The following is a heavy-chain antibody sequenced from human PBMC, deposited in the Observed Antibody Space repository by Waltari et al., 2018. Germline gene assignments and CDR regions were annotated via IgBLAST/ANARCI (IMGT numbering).Heavy chain of an antibody. CDR2: MNPNSGNT. V-gene: IGHV1-8*01. Sequence: QVQLVQSGAEVKKPGASVTVSCKASGYTFTSYDIHWVRQATGQGLEWMGWMNPNSGNTGYAQKFQGRVTMTRNTSISTAYMELSSLRSEDTAVYYCARGRDGYNHDAFDIWGQGTMVTVSS. J-gene: IGHJ3*02. CDR1: GYTFTSYD. CDR3: ARGRDGYNHDAFDI. D-gene: IGHD5-12*01.